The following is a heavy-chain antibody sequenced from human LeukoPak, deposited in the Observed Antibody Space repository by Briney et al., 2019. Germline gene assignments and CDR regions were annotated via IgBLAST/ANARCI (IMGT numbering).Heavy chain of an antibody. V-gene: IGHV3-74*01. J-gene: IGHJ4*02. CDR1: GFDFSSNW. Sequence: PGGSLRLPCVASGFDFSSNWMHWVRHAPGQGLVWVSRIKGDGISTNYADSVKGRFTISRDIAKNTLYLQMNSLRAEDTGVYYCAKDHYWSIDYWGRGTLVTVSS. CDR3: AKDHYWSIDY. D-gene: IGHD3-3*01. CDR2: IKGDGIST.